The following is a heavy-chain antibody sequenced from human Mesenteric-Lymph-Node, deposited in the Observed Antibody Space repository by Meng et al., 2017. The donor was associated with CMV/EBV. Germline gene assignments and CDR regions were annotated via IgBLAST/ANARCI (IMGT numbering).Heavy chain of an antibody. D-gene: IGHD2/OR15-2a*01. J-gene: IGHJ4*02. CDR2: IYGTGIT. CDR3: AKSRSSTPGIVDD. CDR1: GISVTSGAYH. Sequence: QGQLQESGQGLVKPSETLSLSCIFSGISVTSGAYHWSWIRQSPGKGLEWIGYIYGTGITIYNPSLKSRVTILLETSKNQFSIKLNSVTTADTAVYYCAKSRSSTPGIVDDWGQGTLVTVSS. V-gene: IGHV4-61*08.